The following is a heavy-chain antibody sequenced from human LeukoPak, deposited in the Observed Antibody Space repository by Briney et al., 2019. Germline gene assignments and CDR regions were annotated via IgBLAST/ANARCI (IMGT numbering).Heavy chain of an antibody. CDR1: GGTFSSYA. J-gene: IGHJ3*02. V-gene: IGHV1-69*01. CDR2: IIPIFGTA. D-gene: IGHD6-19*01. Sequence: SVKVSCKASGGTFSSYAISWVRQAPGQGLEWMGGIIPIFGTANYAQKFQGRVTITADESTSTAYMELSSLRSEDTAVYYCARVVRQWLAHYAFDIWGQGTMVTVSS. CDR3: ARVVRQWLAHYAFDI.